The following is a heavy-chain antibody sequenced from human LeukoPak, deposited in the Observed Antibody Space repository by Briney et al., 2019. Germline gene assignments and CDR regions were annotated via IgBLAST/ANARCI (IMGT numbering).Heavy chain of an antibody. Sequence: GGSLRRSCAASGFTFEDYDMQWVRQAPGKGLEWVSGISWNSGSIGYADSVKGRFTISRDNAKNSLYLQMNSLRAEDMALYYCAKDLRGHSYGPLELWGQGTLVTVSS. V-gene: IGHV3-9*03. D-gene: IGHD5-18*01. CDR3: AKDLRGHSYGPLEL. CDR2: ISWNSGSI. CDR1: GFTFEDYD. J-gene: IGHJ4*02.